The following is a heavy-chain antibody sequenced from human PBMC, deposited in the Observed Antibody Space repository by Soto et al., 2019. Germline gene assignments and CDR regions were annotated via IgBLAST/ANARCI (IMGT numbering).Heavy chain of an antibody. CDR2: IISKGYGGTP. CDR3: SMGGFPHDFWSGSYPYYFDY. V-gene: IGHV3-49*03. Sequence: GGSLRLSCTTSGFTFGDYVMSWFRQAPGKGLEWVGFIISKGYGGTPEYAASVKGRFTISGDDSKGIAYLQMNSLKTDDTAVYYCSMGGFPHDFWSGSYPYYFDYWGQGTLVTVSS. D-gene: IGHD3-3*01. J-gene: IGHJ4*02. CDR1: GFTFGDYV.